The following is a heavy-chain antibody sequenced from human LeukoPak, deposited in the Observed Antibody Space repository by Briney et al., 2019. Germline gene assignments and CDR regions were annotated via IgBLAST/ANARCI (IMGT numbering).Heavy chain of an antibody. CDR3: ARNGFGELLSVYFDY. V-gene: IGHV4-31*03. CDR1: GDSVSSSSYY. J-gene: IGHJ4*02. D-gene: IGHD3-10*01. CDR2: IYYSGST. Sequence: PSETLSLTCTVSGDSVSSSSYYWSWIRQHPGKGLEWIGYIYYSGSTYYNPSLKSRVTISVDTSKNQFSLKLSSVTAADTAVYYCARNGFGELLSVYFDYWGQGTLVTVSS.